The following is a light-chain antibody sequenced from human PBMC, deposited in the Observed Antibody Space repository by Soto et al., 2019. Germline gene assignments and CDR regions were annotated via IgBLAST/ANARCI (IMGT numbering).Light chain of an antibody. Sequence: QSVLTQPPSASGTPGQRVTISCSGSSSNIGRNYVYWYQQLPGTAPKLLIYRNNQRPSGVPDRFSGSKSGTSASVAISGLRSEDEADYYCAAWDDSLSGHGVFGGGTQLTV. CDR3: AAWDDSLSGHGV. J-gene: IGLJ2*01. CDR1: SSNIGRNY. V-gene: IGLV1-47*01. CDR2: RNN.